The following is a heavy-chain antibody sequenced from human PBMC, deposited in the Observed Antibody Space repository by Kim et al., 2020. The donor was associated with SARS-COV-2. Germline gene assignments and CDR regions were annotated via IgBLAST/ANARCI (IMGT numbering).Heavy chain of an antibody. CDR2: ISISGATI. Sequence: GGSLRLSCAASGFTVSDYSMNWVRQAPGKGLAWVSYISISGATIYYADSVKGRFTISKDTAKNSLYLQMNSLRAEDTAVYYCARRRSGSCFYFDSWCQ. CDR3: ARRRSGSCFYFDS. CDR1: GFTVSDYS. V-gene: IGHV3-48*01. D-gene: IGHD3-10*01. J-gene: IGHJ4*02.